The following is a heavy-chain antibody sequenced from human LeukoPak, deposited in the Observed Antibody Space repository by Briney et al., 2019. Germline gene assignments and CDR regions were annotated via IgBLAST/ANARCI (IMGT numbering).Heavy chain of an antibody. D-gene: IGHD3-22*01. Sequence: GGSLRLSCAASGFTFSGSAMHWVRQASGKGLEWVGRIRSKANSYATAYAASVKGRFTISRDDSKNTAYLQMNSLKTEDTAVYYCTSSDYYDSSGYSSFDYWGQGTLVTVSS. V-gene: IGHV3-73*01. J-gene: IGHJ4*02. CDR2: IRSKANSYAT. CDR3: TSSDYYDSSGYSSFDY. CDR1: GFTFSGSA.